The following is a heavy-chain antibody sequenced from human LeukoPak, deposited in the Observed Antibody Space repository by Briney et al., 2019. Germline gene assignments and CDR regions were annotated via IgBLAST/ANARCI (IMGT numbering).Heavy chain of an antibody. V-gene: IGHV4-34*01. CDR2: INHSGST. D-gene: IGHD3-10*01. CDR1: GGSFSGYY. CDR3: ARGGVLWFGGLFRNWFDP. J-gene: IGHJ5*02. Sequence: SETLSLTCAVYGGSFSGYYWSWIRQPPGKGLEWIGEINHSGSTNYNPSLKSRVTISVDTSKNQFSLKLSSVTAADTAVYYCARGGVLWFGGLFRNWFDPWGQGTLVTVSS.